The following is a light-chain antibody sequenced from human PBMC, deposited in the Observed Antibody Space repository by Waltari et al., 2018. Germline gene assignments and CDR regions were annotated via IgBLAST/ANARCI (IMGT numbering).Light chain of an antibody. J-gene: IGKJ2*01. CDR1: QDIGSW. Sequence: DIQMTQSPSSLSASVGDRVPITCRASQDIGSWLAWYQQRPGKAPKLLIYAASRLESGVPPRFSGSGSGTDFILAISSLQPEDCGTFYCQQGNSFPYTFGQGTKLEI. CDR2: AAS. V-gene: IGKV1-12*01. CDR3: QQGNSFPYT.